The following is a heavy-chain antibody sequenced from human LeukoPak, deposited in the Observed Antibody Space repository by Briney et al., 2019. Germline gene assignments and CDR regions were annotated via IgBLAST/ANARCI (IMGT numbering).Heavy chain of an antibody. CDR2: ITITGSVI. D-gene: IGHD6-19*01. CDR3: ARGGWSRGWFDP. V-gene: IGHV3-11*01. Sequence: GGSLRLSCAASGFAFRDYYMSWIRQAPGKGLEWISYITITGSVIQYSDSVKGRFTTSRDNAKNSLYLQMNSLRAEDTAVYYCARGGWSRGWFDPWGQGTLVTVSS. J-gene: IGHJ5*02. CDR1: GFAFRDYY.